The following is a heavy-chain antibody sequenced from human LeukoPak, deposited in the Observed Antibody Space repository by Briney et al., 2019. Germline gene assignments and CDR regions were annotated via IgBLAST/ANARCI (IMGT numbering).Heavy chain of an antibody. D-gene: IGHD2-2*01. CDR2: ISYDGSNK. Sequence: GRSLRLSCAASGFTFSSYAMHWVRQAPGKGLEWVAVISYDGSNKYYADSVKGRFTISRDNSKNTLYLQMNSLRAEDTAALGVPAGSASAPTSHF. CDR1: GFTFSSYA. V-gene: IGHV3-30-3*01. CDR3: PAGSASAPTSHF. J-gene: IGHJ4*01.